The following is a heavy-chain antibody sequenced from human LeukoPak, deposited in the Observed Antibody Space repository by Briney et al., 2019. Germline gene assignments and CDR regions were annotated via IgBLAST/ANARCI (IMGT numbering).Heavy chain of an antibody. J-gene: IGHJ4*02. D-gene: IGHD3-22*01. CDR1: GYTFTSYG. CDR2: ICAYNGNT. CDR3: ARGGLYYYDSSGYYY. V-gene: IGHV1-18*01. Sequence: ASVTVSCKASGYTFTSYGISGVRQAPGQGLEWMGWICAYNGNTNYAQKLQGRVTMTTDTSTSTAYMELRSLRSDDTAVYYCARGGLYYYDSSGYYYWGQGTLVTVSS.